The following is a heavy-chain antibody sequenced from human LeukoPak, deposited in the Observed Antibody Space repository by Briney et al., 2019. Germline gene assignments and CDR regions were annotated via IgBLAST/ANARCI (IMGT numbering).Heavy chain of an antibody. CDR3: ARYRHYNWFDP. CDR1: ADSITDYY. V-gene: IGHV4-59*08. Sequence: SETLSLTCTVSADSITDYYCSWIRQPPGRGLEWLGFLSNSGNINHNASLKSRVTISIDTSKNQFYLKLSSVTAADTAVYYCARYRHYNWFDPWGQGTLVTVSS. CDR2: LSNSGNI. J-gene: IGHJ5*02.